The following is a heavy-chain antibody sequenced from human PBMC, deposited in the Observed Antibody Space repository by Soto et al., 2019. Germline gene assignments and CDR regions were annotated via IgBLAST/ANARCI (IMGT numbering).Heavy chain of an antibody. CDR3: ANGKDGVRYSYGMDV. V-gene: IGHV3-30*18. D-gene: IGHD2-21*01. CDR1: GLTFRDYG. J-gene: IGHJ6*02. CDR2: ISFDGSER. Sequence: QVQLVESGGGVVQPGTSLRLACVVSGLTFRDYGMHWVRQAPGMGLEWVAVISFDGSERHYRDSVKGRCSISRDNSRNTLYLQMNGLRGDDSDVYSGANGKDGVRYSYGMDVWGQGSTVT.